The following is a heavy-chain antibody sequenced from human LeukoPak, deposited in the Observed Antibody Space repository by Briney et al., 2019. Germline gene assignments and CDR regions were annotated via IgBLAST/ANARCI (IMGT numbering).Heavy chain of an antibody. CDR3: ARDESPYAPYYYYGMDV. V-gene: IGHV3-30*04. CDR1: GFTFSSYA. D-gene: IGHD3-16*01. CDR2: IPYDGSNK. Sequence: HPGGSLRLSCAASGFTFSSYAMHWVRQAPGKGLEWVAVIPYDGSNKYYADSVKGRFTISRDNSKNTLYLQMNSLRAEDTAVYYCARDESPYAPYYYYGMDVWGQGTTVTVSS. J-gene: IGHJ6*02.